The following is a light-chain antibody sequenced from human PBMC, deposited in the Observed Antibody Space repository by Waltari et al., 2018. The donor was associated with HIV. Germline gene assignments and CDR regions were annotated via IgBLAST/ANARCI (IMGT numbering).Light chain of an antibody. CDR1: QRVSIN. CDR2: TSS. V-gene: IGKV3-15*01. J-gene: IGKJ1*01. Sequence: EMVVTHSPATLSVSQGDRVTLSCRASQRVSINLAWYQQKPGQAPRLLIYTSSIRATGLPARFRGSGSGTDFTLTISSFQSEDLGVYLCQQYNNWPRGTFGPGTKVE. CDR3: QQYNNWPRGT.